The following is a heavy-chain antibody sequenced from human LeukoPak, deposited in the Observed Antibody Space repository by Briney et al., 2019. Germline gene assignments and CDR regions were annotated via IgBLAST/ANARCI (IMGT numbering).Heavy chain of an antibody. Sequence: WASVKVSCKASGYIFTAYYMHWVRQAPGQGLEWMGWVNPNGGGTNYAQNFQGRVTMTRDTSISTAYMEVSRLRSDDTAVYYCATGGAGTSGTAVDYWGQGTLVTVSS. CDR2: VNPNGGGT. J-gene: IGHJ4*02. CDR1: GYIFTAYY. CDR3: ATGGAGTSGTAVDY. V-gene: IGHV1-2*02. D-gene: IGHD1-1*01.